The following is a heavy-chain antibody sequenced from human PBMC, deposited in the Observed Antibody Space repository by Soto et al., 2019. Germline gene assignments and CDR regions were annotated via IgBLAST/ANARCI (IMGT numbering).Heavy chain of an antibody. CDR2: IYYSGST. V-gene: IGHV4-59*01. D-gene: IGHD3-22*01. CDR1: GGSISSYY. Sequence: SETLSLTCTVSGGSISSYYWSWIRQPPGKRLEWIVYIYYSGSTNYNPSLESRVTISVDTSKNQFSLKLSSLTAADTAVYYCASTRLRNYYDSSGYYRIDYWGQGTLVTVSS. CDR3: ASTRLRNYYDSSGYYRIDY. J-gene: IGHJ4*02.